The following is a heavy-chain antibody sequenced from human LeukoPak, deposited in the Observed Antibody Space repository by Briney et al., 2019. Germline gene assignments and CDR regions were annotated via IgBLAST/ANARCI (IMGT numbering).Heavy chain of an antibody. CDR1: GFIFSSYT. CDR3: AKDSPSAPVTSV. CDR2: ISGSGDNS. D-gene: IGHD4-17*01. V-gene: IGHV3-23*01. Sequence: GGSLRLSCTASGFIFSSYTMSWVRQAPGRGLEWVSTISGSGDNSYYADSVKGRFTISRDNSKNTLYLQMNSLRVEDTAVFYCAKDSPSAPVTSVWGQGTLVTVSS. J-gene: IGHJ4*02.